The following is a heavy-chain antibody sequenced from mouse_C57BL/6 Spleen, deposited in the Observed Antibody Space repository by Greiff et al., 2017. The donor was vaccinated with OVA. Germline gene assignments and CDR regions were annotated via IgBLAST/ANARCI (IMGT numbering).Heavy chain of an antibody. CDR1: GYTFTSYW. Sequence: QVQLQQPGAELVKPGASVKLSCKASGYTFTSYWMQWVKQRPGQGLEWIGEIGHSDSYTNYNQKFKGKAPLTVDTSSSTAYMQLSSLTSEDSAVYYCARWSITTVVGGDYWGQGTTLTVSS. CDR3: ARWSITTVVGGDY. D-gene: IGHD1-1*01. CDR2: IGHSDSYT. J-gene: IGHJ2*01. V-gene: IGHV1-50*01.